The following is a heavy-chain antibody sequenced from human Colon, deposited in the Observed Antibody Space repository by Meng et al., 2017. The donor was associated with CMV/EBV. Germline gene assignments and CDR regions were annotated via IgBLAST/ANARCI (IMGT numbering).Heavy chain of an antibody. CDR2: IRTEVHSYST. Sequence: GGSLRPSRAASGFTFSAHYIDWARQVPGKGLEWVARIRTEVHSYSTLYAASVEGRFTISRDDLRNSVFLQMNSLKAEDTAVYYCTRVKKGLEGQTTFENWGQGTLVTVSS. D-gene: IGHD1-7*01. CDR1: GFTFSAHY. J-gene: IGHJ4*02. V-gene: IGHV3-72*01. CDR3: TRVKKGLEGQTTFEN.